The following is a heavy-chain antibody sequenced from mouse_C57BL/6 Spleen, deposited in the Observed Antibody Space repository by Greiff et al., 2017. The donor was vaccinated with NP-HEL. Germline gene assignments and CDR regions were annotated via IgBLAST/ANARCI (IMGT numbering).Heavy chain of an antibody. CDR1: GYTFTNYW. CDR2: IYPGGGYT. CDR3: ARGDYYGSSPYYFDY. D-gene: IGHD1-1*01. Sequence: QVQLQQSGAELVRPGTSVKMSCKASGYTFTNYWIGWAKQRPGHGLEWIGDIYPGGGYTNYNEKFKGKATLTADKSSSTAYMQFSSLTSEDSAIYYCARGDYYGSSPYYFDYWGQGTTLTVSS. V-gene: IGHV1-63*01. J-gene: IGHJ2*01.